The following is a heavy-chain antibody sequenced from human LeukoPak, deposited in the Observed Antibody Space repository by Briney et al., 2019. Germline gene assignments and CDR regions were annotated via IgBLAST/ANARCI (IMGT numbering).Heavy chain of an antibody. V-gene: IGHV4-59*01. CDR2: IYYSGST. D-gene: IGHD1-26*01. CDR1: GGSISSYY. Sequence: SETLSLTCTVSGGSISSYYWSWIRQPPGKGMEWIGYIYYSGSTNYNPSLKSRVTISVDTSKNQFSLKLSSVTAADTAVYYCARDRAVGATMVVSDFDYWGQGTLVTVSS. CDR3: ARDRAVGATMVVSDFDY. J-gene: IGHJ4*02.